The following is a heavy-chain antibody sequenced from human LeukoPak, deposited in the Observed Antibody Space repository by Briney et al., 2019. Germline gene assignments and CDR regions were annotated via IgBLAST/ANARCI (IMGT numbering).Heavy chain of an antibody. D-gene: IGHD5-12*01. CDR2: IYHSGST. CDR1: GGSISSYS. Sequence: SETLSLTCTVSGGSISSYSWSWIRQPPGKGLEWIGYIYHSGSTYYNPSLKSRVTISVDRSKNQFSLKLSSVTAADTAVYYCARAGIVATSDAFDIWGQGTMVTVSS. J-gene: IGHJ3*02. CDR3: ARAGIVATSDAFDI. V-gene: IGHV4-59*12.